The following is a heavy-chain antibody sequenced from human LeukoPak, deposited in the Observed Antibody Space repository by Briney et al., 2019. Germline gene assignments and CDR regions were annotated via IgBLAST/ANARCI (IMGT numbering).Heavy chain of an antibody. CDR2: IYYSGST. D-gene: IGHD3-10*01. J-gene: IGHJ5*02. CDR1: GGSISSHY. Sequence: SETLSLTCTVSGGSISSHYWSWIRQPPGKGLEWIGYIYYSGSTNYNPSLKSRVTISVDTSKNQFSLKLSSVTAADTAVYYCARGESMVRGVSWFDPWGQGTLVTVSS. V-gene: IGHV4-59*11. CDR3: ARGESMVRGVSWFDP.